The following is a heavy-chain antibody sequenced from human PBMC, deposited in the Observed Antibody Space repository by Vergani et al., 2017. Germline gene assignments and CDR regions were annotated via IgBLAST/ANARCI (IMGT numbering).Heavy chain of an antibody. D-gene: IGHD3-22*01. CDR1: GFTFSSYA. CDR2: ISGSGGST. V-gene: IGHV3-23*01. CDR3: ARDGGGYYYDSSRPLDY. Sequence: EVQLLESGGGLVQPGGSLRLSCAASGFTFSSYAMSWVRQAPGKGLEWVSAISGSGGSTYYADSVKGRFTISRDNSKNTLYLQMNSLRAEDTAVYYCARDGGGYYYDSSRPLDYWGQGTLVTVSS. J-gene: IGHJ4*02.